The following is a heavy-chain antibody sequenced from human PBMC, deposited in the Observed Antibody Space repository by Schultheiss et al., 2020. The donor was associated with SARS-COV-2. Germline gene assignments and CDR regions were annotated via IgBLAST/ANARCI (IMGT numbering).Heavy chain of an antibody. V-gene: IGHV3-30*04. D-gene: IGHD6-19*01. J-gene: IGHJ4*02. CDR2: ISYDGSNK. CDR1: GFTFSSYA. Sequence: GGSLRLSCAASGFTFSSYAVHWVRQAPGKGLEWVAVISYDGSNKYYADSVKGRFTISRDNSKNTLYLQMNSLRAEDTAVYYCARVARIAVAGTLRYWGQGTLVTVSS. CDR3: ARVARIAVAGTLRY.